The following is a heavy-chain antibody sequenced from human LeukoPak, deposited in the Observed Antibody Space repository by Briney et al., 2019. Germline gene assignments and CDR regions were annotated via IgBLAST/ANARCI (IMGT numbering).Heavy chain of an antibody. D-gene: IGHD6-6*01. CDR3: ARGLQEYSSSFGYYYYMDV. Sequence: SQTLSLTCAISGDSVSSNSAAWNWIRQSPSRGLEWLGRTYYRSKWYNDYAVSVKSRITINPDTSKNQFPLQLNSVTPEDTAVYYCARGLQEYSSSFGYYYYMDVWGKGTTVTVSS. J-gene: IGHJ6*03. V-gene: IGHV6-1*01. CDR2: TYYRSKWYN. CDR1: GDSVSSNSAA.